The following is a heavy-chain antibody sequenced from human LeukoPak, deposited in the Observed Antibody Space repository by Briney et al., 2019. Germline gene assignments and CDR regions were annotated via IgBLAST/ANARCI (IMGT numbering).Heavy chain of an antibody. V-gene: IGHV4-39*01. D-gene: IGHD1-26*01. CDR1: GASISGSGYY. CDR2: IYSSGST. CDR3: AKSGGYGLIDY. J-gene: IGHJ4*02. Sequence: SETLSLTCAVSGASISGSGYYWGWIRQPPGKGLEWIGNIYSSGSTYNASLQSRVTISIDTSKNQLSLRLNSVTAADTAMYYCAKSGGYGLIDYWGQGTRVTVSS.